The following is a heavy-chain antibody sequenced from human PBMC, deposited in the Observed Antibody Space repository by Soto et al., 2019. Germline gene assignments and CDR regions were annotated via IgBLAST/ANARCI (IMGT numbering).Heavy chain of an antibody. J-gene: IGHJ5*02. CDR1: GYTLNEVA. V-gene: IGHV1-24*01. CDR2: FDPDEAET. Sequence: QVQLVQSGAEVKKPGASVKVSCKVSGYTLNEVAMHWVRQAPGKGLEWLGGFDPDEAETNYAQHFQGRVTMTEDTSTDTVYMELGSLRSEDTALYFWTTYHGDYNFDHWGQGTLVTGSS. D-gene: IGHD4-17*01. CDR3: TTYHGDYNFDH.